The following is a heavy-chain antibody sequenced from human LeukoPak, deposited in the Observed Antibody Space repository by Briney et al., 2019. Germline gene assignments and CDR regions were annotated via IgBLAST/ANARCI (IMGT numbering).Heavy chain of an antibody. Sequence: ASVKVSCKPSGYTFISYYLHWVRQAPGQGLEWMGIIIPNTGTTTYAQKFQGRLTMARDTSTSTLYMDLSSLRSEDTAVYYCARDLSAAGTINPYNWFDPWGQGTLVTVSS. D-gene: IGHD6-13*01. V-gene: IGHV1-46*01. J-gene: IGHJ5*02. CDR1: GYTFISYY. CDR2: IIPNTGTT. CDR3: ARDLSAAGTINPYNWFDP.